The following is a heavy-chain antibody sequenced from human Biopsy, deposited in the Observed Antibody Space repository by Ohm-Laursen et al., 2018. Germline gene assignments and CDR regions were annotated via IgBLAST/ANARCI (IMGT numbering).Heavy chain of an antibody. CDR3: ARVAGGYAYYYGMDV. CDR2: IYYDGIT. J-gene: IGHJ6*02. Sequence: GTLSLTCAVSGYSVTNDYYWGWIRQPPGKGLERIGNIYYDGITYYNPSLKSRVAMSVETSKNQFSLRLTSVTAADTAVYYCARVAGGYAYYYGMDVWGQGTTVIVSS. CDR1: GYSVTNDYY. V-gene: IGHV4-38-2*01. D-gene: IGHD5-12*01.